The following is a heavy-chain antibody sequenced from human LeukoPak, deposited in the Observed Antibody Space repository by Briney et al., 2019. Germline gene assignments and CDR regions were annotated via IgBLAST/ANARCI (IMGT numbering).Heavy chain of an antibody. D-gene: IGHD3-22*01. CDR3: ARNYYDSSSYRN. Sequence: PGGSLRLSCAASGFTFSSCAMHWVRQAPGKGLEWVAVISYDGSNKYYADSVKGRFTISRDNSKNTLFLQMNSLRAEDTAVYYCARNYYDSSSYRNWGQGTLVTVSS. CDR2: ISYDGSNK. J-gene: IGHJ4*02. CDR1: GFTFSSCA. V-gene: IGHV3-30*14.